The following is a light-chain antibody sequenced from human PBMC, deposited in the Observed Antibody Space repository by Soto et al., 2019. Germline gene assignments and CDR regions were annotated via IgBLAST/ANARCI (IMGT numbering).Light chain of an antibody. Sequence: EIVLTQSPGTLSLSPGEGATLSCRASQSVHNNYLAWYQQKPGQAPRPLIFGASSRATGVPDRFSGSGSGTDFTLTISRLESEDFELYYCQRYGSSPPHTFGQGTRLE. CDR1: QSVHNNY. J-gene: IGKJ2*01. CDR2: GAS. V-gene: IGKV3-20*01. CDR3: QRYGSSPPHT.